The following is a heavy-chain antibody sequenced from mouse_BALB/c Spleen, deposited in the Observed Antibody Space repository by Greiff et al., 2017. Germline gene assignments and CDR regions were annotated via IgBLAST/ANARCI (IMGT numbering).Heavy chain of an antibody. J-gene: IGHJ3*01. D-gene: IGHD2-14*01. Sequence: QVHVKQSGAELVRPGTSVKISCKASGYTFTNYWLGWVKQRPGHGLEWIGDIYPGGGYTNYNEKFKGKATLTADTSSSTAYMQLSSLTSEDSAVYFCAREDKIGGEGPWFAYWGQGTLVTVSA. V-gene: IGHV1-63*02. CDR3: AREDKIGGEGPWFAY. CDR2: IYPGGGYT. CDR1: GYTFTNYW.